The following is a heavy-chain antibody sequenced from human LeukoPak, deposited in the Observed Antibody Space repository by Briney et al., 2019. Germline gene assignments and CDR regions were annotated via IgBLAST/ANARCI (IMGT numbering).Heavy chain of an antibody. D-gene: IGHD4-11*01. CDR1: GYTFTSYY. J-gene: IGHJ4*02. Sequence: RASVKVSCKASGYTFTSYYMHWVRQAPGQGLEWMGIINPSGGSTSYAQKFQGRVTMTRDMSTSTVYMELSSLRSEDTAVYYCARGGGDYSSAVGYFDYWGQGTLVTVSS. V-gene: IGHV1-46*01. CDR3: ARGGGDYSSAVGYFDY. CDR2: INPSGGST.